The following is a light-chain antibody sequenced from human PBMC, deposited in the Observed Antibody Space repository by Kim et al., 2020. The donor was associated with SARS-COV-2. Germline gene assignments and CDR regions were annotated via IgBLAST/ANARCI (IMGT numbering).Light chain of an antibody. J-gene: IGKJ4*01. CDR1: QDIGNY. CDR2: DAS. Sequence: ASVGDRVTITCRASQDIGNYLDWYQQKPGKAPKLLIYDASILEAGVPSRFSGSGSGTDFTFTISSLQPEDIATYYCQQYDDTGPAFGGGTKVDIK. CDR3: QQYDDTGPA. V-gene: IGKV1-33*01.